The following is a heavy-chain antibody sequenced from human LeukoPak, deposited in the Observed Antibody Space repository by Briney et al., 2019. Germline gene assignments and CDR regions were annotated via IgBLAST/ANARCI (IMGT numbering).Heavy chain of an antibody. D-gene: IGHD1-7*01. CDR2: ISYDGSNK. V-gene: IGHV3-30-3*01. CDR3: ARGITGTTFLPDAFDI. CDR1: GFTFSSYA. J-gene: IGHJ3*02. Sequence: PGGSLRLSCAASGFTFSSYAMHWVRQAPGKGLEWVAVISYDGSNKYYADSVKGRFTISRDNSKNTLYLQMNSLRAEDTAVYYCARGITGTTFLPDAFDIWGQGTMVTVSS.